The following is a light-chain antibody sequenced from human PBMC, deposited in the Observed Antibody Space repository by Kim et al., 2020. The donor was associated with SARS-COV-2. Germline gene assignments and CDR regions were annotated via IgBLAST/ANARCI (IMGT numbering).Light chain of an antibody. V-gene: IGKV3-15*01. CDR2: GAS. CDR1: QSVSSN. CDR3: QEYNTWHTWT. Sequence: EIVMTQSPATLSVSPGERATLSCRASQSVSSNLAWYQQKPGQAPRLLIYGASTRATGIPARFSGSGSGTEFTLTISRLQSEDFAVYYCQEYNTWHTWTLGRETKMEIK. J-gene: IGKJ1*01.